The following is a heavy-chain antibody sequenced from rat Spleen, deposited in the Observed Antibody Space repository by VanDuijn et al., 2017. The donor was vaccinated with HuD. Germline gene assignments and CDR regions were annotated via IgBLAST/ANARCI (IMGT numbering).Heavy chain of an antibody. V-gene: IGHV5-31*01. D-gene: IGHD1-9*01. CDR2: ISSDGGRN. CDR1: GFTFNNYW. J-gene: IGHJ2*01. CDR3: ARRHYGYTDYFDY. Sequence: EVQLVESGGGRVQPGRSLRLSCVASGFTFNNYWMTWIRQAPGKGLEWVTTISSDGGRNFYRDSVKGRFTISRDNAKSSLYLQMDSLRSEDTATYHCARRHYGYTDYFDYWGQGVMVTVSS.